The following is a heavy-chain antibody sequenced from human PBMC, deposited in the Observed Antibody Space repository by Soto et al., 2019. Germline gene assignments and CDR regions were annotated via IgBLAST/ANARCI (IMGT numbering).Heavy chain of an antibody. CDR2: ISGSGGST. J-gene: IGHJ4*02. Sequence: EVQLLESGGGLVQPGGSLRLSCAASGFTFSSYAMNWVRQAPGKGLEWVSGISGSGGSTYYADSVKGRFTISRDNSKNTLYLQMNSLRAEDTAVYYCAKDRGGCSSTSCPPRLFDYWGQGTLVTVSS. D-gene: IGHD2-2*01. CDR1: GFTFSSYA. CDR3: AKDRGGCSSTSCPPRLFDY. V-gene: IGHV3-23*01.